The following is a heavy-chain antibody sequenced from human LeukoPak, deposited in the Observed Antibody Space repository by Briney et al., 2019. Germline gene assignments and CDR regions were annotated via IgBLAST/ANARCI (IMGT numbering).Heavy chain of an antibody. CDR1: GFTFSSYA. D-gene: IGHD1-26*01. J-gene: IGHJ4*02. CDR2: ISGSGGST. V-gene: IGHV3-23*01. CDR3: AKGNPSLYSGSYFDY. Sequence: GGSLRLSCAASGFTFSSYAMSWVRQAPGKRLEWVSVISGSGGSTYYADSVKGRFTISRDNSKNTLYLQMNSLRAEDTAVYYCAKGNPSLYSGSYFDYWGQGTLVTVSS.